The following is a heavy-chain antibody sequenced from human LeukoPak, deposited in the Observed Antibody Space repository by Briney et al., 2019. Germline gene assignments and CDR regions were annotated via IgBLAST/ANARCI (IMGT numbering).Heavy chain of an antibody. Sequence: SVKVSCKDSGGTLSSYAISWVRQAPGQGLERMGEIIPIFGTANYAQKFEGRVTITAEEYTSTAYMELSSLRSEDTAVYYCARKDDSSGYYWFYFDYWGQGTLVTVSS. CDR3: ARKDDSSGYYWFYFDY. J-gene: IGHJ4*02. V-gene: IGHV1-69*13. CDR1: GGTLSSYA. CDR2: IIPIFGTA. D-gene: IGHD3-22*01.